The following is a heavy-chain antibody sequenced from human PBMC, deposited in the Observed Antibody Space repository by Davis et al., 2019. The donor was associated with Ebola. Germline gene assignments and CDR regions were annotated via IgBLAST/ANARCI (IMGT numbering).Heavy chain of an antibody. Sequence: SETLSLTCTVSGGSISSYYWSWIRQAPGKGLEWIGYIYYSGSTNYNPSLKSRVTISVDTSKNQFSLKLSSVTAADTAVYYCARESFGSSWFTGPFDYWGQGTLVTVSS. CDR1: GGSISSYY. CDR3: ARESFGSSWFTGPFDY. CDR2: IYYSGST. J-gene: IGHJ4*02. V-gene: IGHV4-59*12. D-gene: IGHD6-13*01.